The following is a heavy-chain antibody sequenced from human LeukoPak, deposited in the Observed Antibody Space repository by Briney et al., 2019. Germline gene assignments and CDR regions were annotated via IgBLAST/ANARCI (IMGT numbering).Heavy chain of an antibody. Sequence: GGSLRLSCAASGFTFDDYAMHWVRQAPGKRLEWVSGIIWKSGSIGYADSVKGRFTISRDNAKNSLYLQMNSLRAEDTAVYYCARGGDFWSGDYYYGMDVWGQGTTVTVSS. D-gene: IGHD3-3*01. CDR3: ARGGDFWSGDYYYGMDV. V-gene: IGHV3-9*01. CDR1: GFTFDDYA. J-gene: IGHJ6*02. CDR2: IIWKSGSI.